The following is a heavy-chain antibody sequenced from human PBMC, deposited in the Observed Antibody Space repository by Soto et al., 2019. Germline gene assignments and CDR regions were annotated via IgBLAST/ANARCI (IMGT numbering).Heavy chain of an antibody. J-gene: IGHJ3*02. V-gene: IGHV1-69*08. CDR2: IIPILGIA. Sequence: QVQLVQSGAEVKKPGSSVKVSCKASGGTFSSYTISWVRQAPGQGLEWMGRIIPILGIANSAQKFQGRVTITADKSTSTAYMELSSLRSEDTAVYYCARDGGGDAFDIWGQGTMVTVSS. D-gene: IGHD2-15*01. CDR3: ARDGGGDAFDI. CDR1: GGTFSSYT.